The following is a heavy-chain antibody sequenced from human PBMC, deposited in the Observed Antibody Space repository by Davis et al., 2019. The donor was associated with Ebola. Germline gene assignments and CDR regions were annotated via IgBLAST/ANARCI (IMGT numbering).Heavy chain of an antibody. CDR2: IKQDGSEK. J-gene: IGHJ4*02. CDR1: GFTFISYW. Sequence: GESLKISCAASGFTFISYWMSWVRQAPGKGLEWVANIKQDGSEKYYVDSVKGRFTISRDNAKNSLYLQMNSLRAEDTAVYYCARGGWDYWGQGTLVTVSS. CDR3: ARGGWDY. V-gene: IGHV3-7*01.